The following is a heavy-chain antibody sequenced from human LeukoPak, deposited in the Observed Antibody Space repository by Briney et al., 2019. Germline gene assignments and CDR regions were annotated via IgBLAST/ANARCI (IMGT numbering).Heavy chain of an antibody. CDR3: ARRMVRGIYDYFDP. J-gene: IGHJ5*02. CDR1: GYSFTSYW. CDR2: IDPSDSYT. Sequence: PGESLKISCKGSGYSFTSYWIGWVRQMPGKGLEWMGRIDPSDSYTSYSPSFQGHVTISADTSINTAYLQWSSLKASDTAMYYCARRMVRGIYDYFDPWGQGTLVTASS. D-gene: IGHD3-10*01. V-gene: IGHV5-10-1*01.